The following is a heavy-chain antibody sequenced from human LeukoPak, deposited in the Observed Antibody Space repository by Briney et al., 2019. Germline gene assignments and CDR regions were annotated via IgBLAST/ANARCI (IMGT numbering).Heavy chain of an antibody. D-gene: IGHD2-15*01. CDR1: GFTFSSSR. Sequence: GGSLALSCAASGFTFSSSRMHWVRQAPGKGLEWVAVILYNGSNKYYAYSVKGRFTISRDNSKNTLYLQMNSLRVEDTAVYYCARAGGYCSGGSCYRGYSWFDPWGQGTLVTVSS. CDR2: ILYNGSNK. J-gene: IGHJ5*02. V-gene: IGHV3-33*01. CDR3: ARAGGYCSGGSCYRGYSWFDP.